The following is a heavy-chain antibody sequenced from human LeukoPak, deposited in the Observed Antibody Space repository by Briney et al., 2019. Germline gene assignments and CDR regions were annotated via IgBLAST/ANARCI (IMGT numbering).Heavy chain of an antibody. J-gene: IGHJ5*02. CDR1: GGSISSYY. CDR2: IYYSGST. V-gene: IGHV4-59*01. Sequence: SETLFLTCTVSGGSISSYYWSWIRQPPGKGLEWIGYIYYSGSTNYNPSLKSRVTISVDTSKNQFSLKLSSVTAADTAVYYCARDSSAVAGHNWFDPWGQGTLVTVSS. CDR3: ARDSSAVAGHNWFDP. D-gene: IGHD6-19*01.